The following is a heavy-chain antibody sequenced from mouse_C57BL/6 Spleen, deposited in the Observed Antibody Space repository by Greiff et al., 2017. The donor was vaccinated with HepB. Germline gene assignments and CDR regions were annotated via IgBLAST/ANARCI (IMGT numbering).Heavy chain of an antibody. CDR3: ARGYGPYYYAMDY. J-gene: IGHJ4*01. CDR1: GYTFTTYP. D-gene: IGHD2-10*02. V-gene: IGHV1-47*01. Sequence: QVQLKESGAELVKPGASVKMSCKASGYTFTTYPLEWMKQNHGKSLEWIGNFHPYNDDTKYNEKFKGKATLTVEKSSSTVYLELSRLTSDDSAVYYCARGYGPYYYAMDYWGQGTSVTVSS. CDR2: FHPYNDDT.